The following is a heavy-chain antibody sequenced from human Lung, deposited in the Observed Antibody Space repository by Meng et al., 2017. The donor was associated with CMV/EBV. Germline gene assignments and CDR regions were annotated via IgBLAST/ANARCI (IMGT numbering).Heavy chain of an antibody. J-gene: IGHJ4*02. CDR2: IYHSGST. D-gene: IGHD2-21*02. V-gene: IGHV4-4*03. Sequence: LQASGPGLVKPPGTLSLPCAVSGGSLSSRNWWSWVRQPPGKGLEWIGEIYHSGSTNYNPSLKSRVTISVDESKNQFSLRLSSVTAADTAVYYCARVGAYCGGDCYHPRWGQGTLVTVSS. CDR3: ARVGAYCGGDCYHPR. CDR1: GGSLSSRNW.